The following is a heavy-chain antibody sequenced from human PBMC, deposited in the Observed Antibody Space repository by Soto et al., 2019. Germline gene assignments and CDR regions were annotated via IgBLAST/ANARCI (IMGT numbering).Heavy chain of an antibody. Sequence: KLSETLSLTCTVSGDSINSGGHYWSWIRQHPGKGLEWIGYIHYSGSTYFNPSLKSRLTISLDTSQNQFSLKLTSVTAADTAVYYCARDRPRGLDPWGQGTLVTVSS. CDR2: IHYSGST. CDR1: GDSINSGGHY. J-gene: IGHJ5*02. CDR3: ARDRPRGLDP. D-gene: IGHD3-10*01. V-gene: IGHV4-31*02.